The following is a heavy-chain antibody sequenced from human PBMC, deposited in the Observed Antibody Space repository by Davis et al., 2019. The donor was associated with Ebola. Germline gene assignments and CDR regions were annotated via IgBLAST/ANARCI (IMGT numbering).Heavy chain of an antibody. V-gene: IGHV4-59*01. CDR1: CGAISSYY. Sequence: PGGSLRLSFTVSCGAISSYYLSWIRQPPGKGLEGIGYIYYSGSTNYNPSLKSRVTISVDTSKNQFSLKLSSVTAADTAVYYCARSTNYDFWSGLDYWGQGTLVTVSS. D-gene: IGHD3-3*01. J-gene: IGHJ4*02. CDR3: ARSTNYDFWSGLDY. CDR2: IYYSGST.